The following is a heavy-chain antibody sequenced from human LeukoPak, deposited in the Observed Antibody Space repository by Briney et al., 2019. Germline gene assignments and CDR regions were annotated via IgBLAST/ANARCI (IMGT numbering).Heavy chain of an antibody. J-gene: IGHJ4*02. D-gene: IGHD3-10*01. CDR2: IYASGST. CDR1: GGSISSYY. CDR3: ASSGGFGELALFDY. V-gene: IGHV4-4*07. Sequence: TSETLSLTCTVSGGSISSYYWSWIRQPAGKGLEWIGRIYASGSTNYNPSLKSRVTMSVDTSKNQFSLKLSSVTAADTAVYYCASSGGFGELALFDYWGQGTLVTVSS.